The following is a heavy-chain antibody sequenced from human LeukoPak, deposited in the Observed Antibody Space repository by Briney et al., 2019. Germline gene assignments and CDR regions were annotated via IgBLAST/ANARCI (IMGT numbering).Heavy chain of an antibody. V-gene: IGHV3-21*01. CDR1: GFTFSSYS. CDR3: AGRLVGADFDY. J-gene: IGHJ4*02. CDR2: ISSSSSYI. D-gene: IGHD1-26*01. Sequence: GGSLRLSCAASGFTFSSYSMNWVRQAPGKGLEWVSSISSSSSYIYYADSVKGRLTISTDNAKNSLYLEINSLRAEDTAVYYCAGRLVGADFDYWGQGTLVTVSS.